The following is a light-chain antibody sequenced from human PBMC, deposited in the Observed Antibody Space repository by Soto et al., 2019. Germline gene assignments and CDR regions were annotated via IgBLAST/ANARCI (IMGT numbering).Light chain of an antibody. Sequence: EIVMTQSPATRSVSPGERATLSCRASQSVSSNLAWYQQKHGQAPRLLIYDASNRATGIPARFSGSGSGTDGTLTISSLQKEDGAVYDCQQRSNWTPAFGPGTKVDIK. CDR3: QQRSNWTPA. J-gene: IGKJ3*01. V-gene: IGKV3-11*01. CDR1: QSVSSN. CDR2: DAS.